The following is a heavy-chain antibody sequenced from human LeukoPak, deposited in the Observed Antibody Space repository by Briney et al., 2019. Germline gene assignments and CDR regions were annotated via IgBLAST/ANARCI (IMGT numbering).Heavy chain of an antibody. CDR3: AAGGPGVLQLWLPLDY. Sequence: GASVKVSCKVFGYTLTELSMHWVRQAPGKGLEWMGGFDPEDGETIYAQKFQGRVTMTEDTSTDTAYMELSSLRSEDTAVYYCAAGGPGVLQLWLPLDYWGQGTLVTVSS. CDR1: GYTLTELS. J-gene: IGHJ4*02. V-gene: IGHV1-24*01. CDR2: FDPEDGET. D-gene: IGHD5-18*01.